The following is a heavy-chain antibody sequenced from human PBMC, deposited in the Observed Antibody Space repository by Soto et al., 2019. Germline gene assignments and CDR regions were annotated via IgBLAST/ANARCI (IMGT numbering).Heavy chain of an antibody. CDR3: ARDSSYAFDI. CDR1: GFTFSGSS. Sequence: PGGSLRLSCAASGFTFSGSSMNWVRQAPGKGLEWISYISGSGSTMYYADSVKGRFIISRDNAKNSLYLQMNSLRDEDTAVYYCARDSSYAFDIWGQGTMVTVSS. D-gene: IGHD2-15*01. J-gene: IGHJ3*02. CDR2: ISGSGSTM. V-gene: IGHV3-48*02.